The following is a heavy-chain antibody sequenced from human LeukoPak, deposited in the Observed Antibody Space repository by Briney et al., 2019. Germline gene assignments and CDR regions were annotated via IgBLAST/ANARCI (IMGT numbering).Heavy chain of an antibody. CDR1: GFTFSNYA. Sequence: GGSLRLSCTASGFTFSNYAMTWVRQAPGKGLEWVSSVSGSDGRTYYADSVKGRFTISRDNSKNTLYLQMNSLRAEDTAIYYCAKDPLGSGPHYLSRFDYWGQGTLVTVSS. CDR3: AKDPLGSGPHYLSRFDY. J-gene: IGHJ4*02. V-gene: IGHV3-23*01. D-gene: IGHD3-10*01. CDR2: VSGSDGRT.